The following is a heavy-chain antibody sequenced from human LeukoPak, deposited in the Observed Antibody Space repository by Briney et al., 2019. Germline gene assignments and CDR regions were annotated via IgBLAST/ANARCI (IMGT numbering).Heavy chain of an antibody. J-gene: IGHJ3*02. CDR2: LYVGGST. V-gene: IGHV3-53*01. CDR3: ARGGNSGGSLRSPFDI. Sequence: GGSLRLSCAASGLSFSGNYMSWVRQPPGKGPEWVSVLYVGGSTYYADSVKGRFTISRDKSKNTLYLQINSLRAEDTAVYYCARGGNSGGSLRSPFDIWGRGTMVTVSS. CDR1: GLSFSGNY. D-gene: IGHD2-15*01.